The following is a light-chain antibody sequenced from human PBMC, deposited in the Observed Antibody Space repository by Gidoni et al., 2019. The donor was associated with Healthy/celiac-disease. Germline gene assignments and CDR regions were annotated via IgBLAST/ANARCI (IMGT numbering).Light chain of an antibody. CDR2: AAS. V-gene: IGKV1-39*01. J-gene: IGKJ5*01. CDR1: QSISSY. Sequence: DIQMTQSPSSLSASVGDRVTITCRASQSISSYLNWYQQKPGKAPKLLIYAASSLQSGVPSRFSGSVSGTDFTLTISSLQPEDFATYYCQQSYSTLMITFGQGTRLEIK. CDR3: QQSYSTLMIT.